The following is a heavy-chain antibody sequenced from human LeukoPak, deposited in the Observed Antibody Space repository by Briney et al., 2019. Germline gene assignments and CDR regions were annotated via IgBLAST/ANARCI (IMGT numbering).Heavy chain of an antibody. J-gene: IGHJ3*02. D-gene: IGHD5-24*01. Sequence: GGSLRLSCAASGFTFSSYAMSWVRQAPGKGLEWVSATSGSGGSTYYADSVKGRFTISRDNSKNTLYLQMNRLRPEDTAVYHCALNPGALLDGFDIWGQGTIVTVSS. CDR3: ALNPGALLDGFDI. V-gene: IGHV3-23*01. CDR2: TSGSGGST. CDR1: GFTFSSYA.